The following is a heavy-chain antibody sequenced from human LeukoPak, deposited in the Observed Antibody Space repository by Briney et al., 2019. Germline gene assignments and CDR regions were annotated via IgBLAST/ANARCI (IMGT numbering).Heavy chain of an antibody. Sequence: PSETLSLTCSVSGGSVSRDSWTWIRQPAGKGLEWIGYIYDSGATTYNPSLRSRLTMSVDPSKNQFSLKLTSVTAADTAVYYCARNGFRTYCGSGCYSDYMDVWGNGTTVTVAS. V-gene: IGHV4-4*07. J-gene: IGHJ6*03. D-gene: IGHD2-21*02. CDR2: IYDSGAT. CDR1: GGSVSRDS. CDR3: ARNGFRTYCGSGCYSDYMDV.